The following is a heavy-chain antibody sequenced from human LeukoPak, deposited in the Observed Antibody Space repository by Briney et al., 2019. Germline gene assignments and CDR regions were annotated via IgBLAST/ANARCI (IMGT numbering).Heavy chain of an antibody. CDR2: INPNSGGT. J-gene: IGHJ5*02. Sequence: ASVKVSCKASGYTFTGYYMHWVRQAPGQGLEWMGWINPNSGGTNYAQKFQGRVTMTRDTSISTAYMELSRLRSDDTAVYYCARVSWDYYGSGSGSGWFDPWGQGTLVTVSS. D-gene: IGHD3-10*01. V-gene: IGHV1-2*02. CDR3: ARVSWDYYGSGSGSGWFDP. CDR1: GYTFTGYY.